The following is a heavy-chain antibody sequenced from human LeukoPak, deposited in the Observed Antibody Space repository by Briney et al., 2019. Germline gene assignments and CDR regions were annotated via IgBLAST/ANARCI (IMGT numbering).Heavy chain of an antibody. D-gene: IGHD3-22*01. Sequence: SVKVSCKASGGTFSSYAISWVRQAPEQGLEWMGGIIPIFGTANYAQKFQGRVTITTDESTSTAYMELSSLRSEDTAVYYCARAAFRHYDSSGLLFDYWGQGTLVTVSS. CDR3: ARAAFRHYDSSGLLFDY. J-gene: IGHJ4*02. V-gene: IGHV1-69*05. CDR1: GGTFSSYA. CDR2: IIPIFGTA.